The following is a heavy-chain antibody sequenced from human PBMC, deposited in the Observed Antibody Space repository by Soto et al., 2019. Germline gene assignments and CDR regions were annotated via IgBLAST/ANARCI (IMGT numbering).Heavy chain of an antibody. V-gene: IGHV3-11*01. J-gene: IGHJ4*02. CDR3: AKDIGDILTGPPSD. CDR2: ISSSGTTI. Sequence: PGGSLRLSCAASGFTFSDYYMSWVRQAPGKGLEWVSYISSSGTTIYYADSVKGRFTISRDNAKNSLYLQMNSLRAEDTALYYCAKDIGDILTGPPSDWGQGTLVTVSS. CDR1: GFTFSDYY. D-gene: IGHD3-9*01.